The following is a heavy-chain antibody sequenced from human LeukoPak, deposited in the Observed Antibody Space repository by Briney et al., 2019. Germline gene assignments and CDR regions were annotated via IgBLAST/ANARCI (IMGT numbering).Heavy chain of an antibody. J-gene: IGHJ5*02. CDR2: IIPIFGTA. D-gene: IGHD6-19*01. Sequence: ASVKVSCKASGGTFSSYAISWVRQAPGQGLEWMGGIIPIFGTANYAQKLQGRVTMTTDTSTSTAYMELRSLRSDDTAVYYCARDLVAVAGTWFDPWGQGTLVTVSS. V-gene: IGHV1-69*05. CDR1: GGTFSSYA. CDR3: ARDLVAVAGTWFDP.